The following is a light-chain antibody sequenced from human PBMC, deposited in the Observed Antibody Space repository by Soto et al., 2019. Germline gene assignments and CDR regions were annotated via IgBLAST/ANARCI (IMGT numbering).Light chain of an antibody. CDR1: QSVTSNY. J-gene: IGKJ3*01. CDR3: QQYGSSPFT. V-gene: IGKV3-20*01. CDR2: DAS. Sequence: EIVLTQSPGTLSLSPGERATLSCRASQSVTSNYLAWHQQKPGQAPRLLIYDASTRATGIPDRFSGSGSGTDFTLTISILEPEDFAVYYCQQYGSSPFTFGPGTKVDIK.